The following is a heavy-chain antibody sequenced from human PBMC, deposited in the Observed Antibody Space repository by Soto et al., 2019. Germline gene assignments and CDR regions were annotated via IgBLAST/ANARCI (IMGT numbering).Heavy chain of an antibody. CDR3: AGSGGGDYYEF. J-gene: IGHJ4*02. V-gene: IGHV4-31*03. CDR1: GDSINSGGYY. D-gene: IGHD3-10*01. CDR2: IYYSGST. Sequence: QVQLQESGPGLVKPSQTLSLTCTVSGDSINSGGYYWSWIRQHPGKGLEWIGYIYYSGSTYYNPSPEDGVTISVDQSKTQFSLELGFVTAGDTAVYYWAGSGGGDYYEFWGQGTLVTVSS.